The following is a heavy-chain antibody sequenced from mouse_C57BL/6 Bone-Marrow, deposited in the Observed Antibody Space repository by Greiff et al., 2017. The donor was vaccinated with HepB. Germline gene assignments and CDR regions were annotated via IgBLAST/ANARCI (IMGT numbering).Heavy chain of an antibody. J-gene: IGHJ4*01. V-gene: IGHV5-6*02. Sequence: EVKLVESGGDLVKPGGSLKLSCAASGFTFSSYGMSWVRQTPDKRLEWVATISSGGSYTYYPDSVKGRFTISRDNAKNTLYLQMSSLKSEDTAMYYCASRSYYYGSSLYAMDYWGQGTSVTVSS. CDR2: ISSGGSYT. CDR1: GFTFSSYG. CDR3: ASRSYYYGSSLYAMDY. D-gene: IGHD1-1*01.